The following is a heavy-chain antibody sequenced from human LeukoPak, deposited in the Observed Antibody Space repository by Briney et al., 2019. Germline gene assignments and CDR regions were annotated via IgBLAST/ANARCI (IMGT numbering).Heavy chain of an antibody. V-gene: IGHV3-30-3*01. D-gene: IGHD4-23*01. CDR1: GFTFSSYA. CDR3: ARRGDGGRSFDY. Sequence: RGSLRLSCAASGFTFSSYAMNWVRQAPGKGLEWVALISYDGSNKNYADSVKGRFTISRDNSKNTLYLQMNSLRAEDTAVYYCARRGDGGRSFDYWGQGTLVTVSS. J-gene: IGHJ4*02. CDR2: ISYDGSNK.